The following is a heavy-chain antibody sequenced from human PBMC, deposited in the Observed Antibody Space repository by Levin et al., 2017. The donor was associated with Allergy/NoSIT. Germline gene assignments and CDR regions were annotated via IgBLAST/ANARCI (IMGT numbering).Heavy chain of an antibody. D-gene: IGHD3-10*01. Sequence: GESLKISCAASGFTFSSYAMSWVRQAPGKGLEWVSAISGSGGSTYYADSVKGRFTISRDNSKNTLYLQMNSLRAEDTAVYYCAKSPMLELFTYWGQGTLVTVSS. CDR1: GFTFSSYA. CDR3: AKSPMLELFTY. V-gene: IGHV3-23*01. J-gene: IGHJ4*02. CDR2: ISGSGGST.